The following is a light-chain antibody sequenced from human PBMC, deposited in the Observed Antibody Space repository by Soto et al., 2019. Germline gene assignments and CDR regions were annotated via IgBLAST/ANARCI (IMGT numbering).Light chain of an antibody. J-gene: IGKJ2*01. CDR2: GAS. CDR3: QQYGSSPHT. CDR1: QSVSRSY. Sequence: EIVLTQSPGTLSLSPGERATLSCRASQSVSRSYLAWYQHKPGQAPRLLIYGASSRATGIPDRFSGSGSGTDFTLTISRLEREDFAVYCCQQYGSSPHTFGQGTKLEIK. V-gene: IGKV3-20*01.